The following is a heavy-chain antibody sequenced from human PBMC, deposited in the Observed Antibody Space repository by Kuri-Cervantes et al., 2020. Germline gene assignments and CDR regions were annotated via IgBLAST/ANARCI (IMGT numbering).Heavy chain of an antibody. CDR2: ISGSGFST. CDR3: VKDRYGGNNRFFDL. V-gene: IGHV3-23*01. D-gene: IGHD4-23*01. CDR1: EFTFSNFA. J-gene: IGHJ2*01. Sequence: GESLKISCAASEFTFSNFAMSWVRQAPGKGLEWVSVISGSGFSTHYADSVKGRFTISRDNSKNTLYLQMNSLRAEATGVYYCVKDRYGGNNRFFDLWGRGTLVTVSS.